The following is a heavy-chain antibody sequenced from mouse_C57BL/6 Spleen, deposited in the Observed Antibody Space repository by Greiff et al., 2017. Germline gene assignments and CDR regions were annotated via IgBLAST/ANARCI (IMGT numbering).Heavy chain of an antibody. J-gene: IGHJ3*01. V-gene: IGHV14-2*01. Sequence: VQLQQSGAELVKPGASVKLSCTASGFNIKDYYMHWVKQRTEQGLEWIGRIDPEDGETKYAPKFQGKATITAATSYNTAYLQLRSLTSADTAVYDCARYYYGSSYVFAYWGQGTLVTVSA. CDR2: IDPEDGET. CDR3: ARYYYGSSYVFAY. D-gene: IGHD1-1*01. CDR1: GFNIKDYY.